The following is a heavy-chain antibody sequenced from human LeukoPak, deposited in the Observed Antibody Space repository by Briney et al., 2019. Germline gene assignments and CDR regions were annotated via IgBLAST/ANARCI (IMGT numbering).Heavy chain of an antibody. D-gene: IGHD2-2*01. V-gene: IGHV1-69*13. CDR3: ARDCSSTSCSPRGMDV. J-gene: IGHJ6*02. Sequence: SVKVSCKASGGTFSSYAISWVRQAPGQGLEWMGGIIPIFGTANYAQKFQGRVTITADESTSTAYMELSSLRSEDTAVYYCARDCSSTSCSPRGMDVWGQGTTVTVSS. CDR1: GGTFSSYA. CDR2: IIPIFGTA.